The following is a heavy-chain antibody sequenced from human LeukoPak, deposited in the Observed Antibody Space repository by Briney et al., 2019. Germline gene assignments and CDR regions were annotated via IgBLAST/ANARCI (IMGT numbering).Heavy chain of an antibody. CDR2: INPNSGGT. D-gene: IGHD2-15*01. CDR1: GYTFTGYY. J-gene: IGHJ6*02. Sequence: ASVKVSCKASGYTFTGYYMHWVRQAPGQGVEWMGWINPNSGGTNYAQKFQGRVTMTRDTSISTAYMELSRLRSDDTAVYYCARDIVVVVAATPDYYYYGMDVWGQGTTVTVSS. V-gene: IGHV1-2*02. CDR3: ARDIVVVVAATPDYYYYGMDV.